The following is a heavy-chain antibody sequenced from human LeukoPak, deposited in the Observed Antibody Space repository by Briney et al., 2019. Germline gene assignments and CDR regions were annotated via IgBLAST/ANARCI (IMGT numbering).Heavy chain of an antibody. CDR3: ARALFAGAFYGMDV. CDR2: ISSSSSTV. V-gene: IGHV3-48*01. CDR1: GFTFSSYN. D-gene: IGHD3-10*01. J-gene: IGHJ6*02. Sequence: GGSLRLSCAASGFTFSSYNMNWVRQAPGKGLEWVSYISSSSSTVYYADSVKGRFTISRDNSKNTLYLQMNSLRAEDTAVYYCARALFAGAFYGMDVWGQGTTVTVSS.